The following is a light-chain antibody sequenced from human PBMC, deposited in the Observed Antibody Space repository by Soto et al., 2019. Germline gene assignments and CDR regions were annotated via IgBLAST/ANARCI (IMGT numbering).Light chain of an antibody. V-gene: IGLV2-14*01. J-gene: IGLJ1*01. Sequence: QSALTQPPSASGSPGQSVTISCTGTSSDIGGYNYVSWYQQHLGKAPKLMIYEVSNRPSGISNRFSGSKSGNAASLTISGLQAEDEADYYCSSYTTSSTYVFGTGTKLTVL. CDR1: SSDIGGYNY. CDR2: EVS. CDR3: SSYTTSSTYV.